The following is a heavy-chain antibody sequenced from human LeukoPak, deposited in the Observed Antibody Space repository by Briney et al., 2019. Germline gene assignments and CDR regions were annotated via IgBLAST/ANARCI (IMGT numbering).Heavy chain of an antibody. V-gene: IGHV4-59*08. CDR3: ARHGADYYDSSGYYLALTWFDP. CDR2: IYYGGST. D-gene: IGHD3-22*01. Sequence: SETLSLTCTVSGGSISSYYWSWIRQPPGKGLEWIGYIYYGGSTNYNPSLKSRVTISVDTSKNQFSLKLSSVTAADTAVYYCARHGADYYDSSGYYLALTWFDPWGQGTLVTVSS. J-gene: IGHJ5*02. CDR1: GGSISSYY.